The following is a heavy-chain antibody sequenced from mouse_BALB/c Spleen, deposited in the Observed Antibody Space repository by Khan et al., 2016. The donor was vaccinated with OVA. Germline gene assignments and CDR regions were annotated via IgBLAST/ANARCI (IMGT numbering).Heavy chain of an antibody. Sequence: EVELVESGGGLVKPGGSLKLSCAASGFTFSSYDMSWVRQTPETRLEWVASISSGGFTSYPDSVKGRLTTCKDNAGDNLYLQISSLRSEDTAIYDRTEGLFLYYFDYWGQGTTLTVSS. V-gene: IGHV5-6-5*01. J-gene: IGHJ2*01. CDR2: ISSGGFT. CDR3: TEGLFLYYFDY. D-gene: IGHD3-3*01. CDR1: GFTFSSYD.